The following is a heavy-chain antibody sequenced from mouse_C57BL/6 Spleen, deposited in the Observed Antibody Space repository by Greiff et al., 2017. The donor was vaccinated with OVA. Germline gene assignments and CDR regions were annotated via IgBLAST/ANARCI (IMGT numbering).Heavy chain of an antibody. V-gene: IGHV5-6*01. CDR3: ARQVITTVVAYYFDY. CDR2: ISSGGSYT. D-gene: IGHD1-1*01. Sequence: EVQLQESGGDLVKPGGSLKLSCAASGFTFSSYGMSWVRQTPDKRLEWVATISSGGSYTYYPDSVKGRFTISRDNAKNTLYLQMSSLKSEDTAMYYCARQVITTVVAYYFDYWGQGTTLTVSS. J-gene: IGHJ2*01. CDR1: GFTFSSYG.